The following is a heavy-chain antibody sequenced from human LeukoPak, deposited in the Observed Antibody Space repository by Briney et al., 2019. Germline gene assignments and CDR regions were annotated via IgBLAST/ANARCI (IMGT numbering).Heavy chain of an antibody. CDR3: ARDNWVDC. J-gene: IGHJ5*01. V-gene: IGHV3-7*03. Sequence: GGSLRLSCAASGFTFSSYWMSWVRQAPGKGLEWVANIKQDGSEKYYVDSVKGRFTISRDNAKDSLYLQMNSLKVEDTAIYYCARDNWVDCWGQGTLVTVSS. CDR1: GFTFSSYW. CDR2: IKQDGSEK.